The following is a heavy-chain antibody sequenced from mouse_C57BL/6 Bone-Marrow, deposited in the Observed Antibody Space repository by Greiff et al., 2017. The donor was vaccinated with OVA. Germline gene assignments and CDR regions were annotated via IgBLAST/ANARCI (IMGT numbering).Heavy chain of an antibody. CDR2: ISYSGST. J-gene: IGHJ2*01. D-gene: IGHD1-1*01. V-gene: IGHV3-1*01. CDR3: AREGNYCGSSSYIDY. CDR1: GYSFTSGYD. Sequence: EVNLVESGPGMVKPSQSLSLTCTVTGYSFTSGYDWHWIRHFPGNKLEWMGYISYSGSTNYKPSLKSRISITNDTSKNHFFLKLNSVSPEDTATYYGAREGNYCGSSSYIDYWGQGTTLTVSS.